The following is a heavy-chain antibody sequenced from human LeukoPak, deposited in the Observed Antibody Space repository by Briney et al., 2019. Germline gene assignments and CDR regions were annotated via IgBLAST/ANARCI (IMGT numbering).Heavy chain of an antibody. CDR3: ARYHDSSGYYSKTFDY. Sequence: SETLSLTCTVSGGSISSGGYYWSWIRQHPGKGLEWIGYIYYSGSTYYNPSLKSRVTISVDTSKNQFSLKLSSVTAADTAVYYCARYHDSSGYYSKTFDYWGQGTLVTVSS. CDR2: IYYSGST. CDR1: GGSISSGGYY. V-gene: IGHV4-31*03. D-gene: IGHD3-22*01. J-gene: IGHJ4*02.